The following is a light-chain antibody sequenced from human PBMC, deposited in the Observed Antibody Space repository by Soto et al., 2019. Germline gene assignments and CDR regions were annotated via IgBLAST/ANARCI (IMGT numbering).Light chain of an antibody. J-gene: IGKJ1*01. CDR3: QHYNSYSEA. V-gene: IGKV1-5*01. Sequence: DIQMTQSPSTLSASVGDRVIITCRASQSISSWLAWYQQKPGKAPKLLIYDASSLESGVPSRFSGSGSGTEFTLTISSLQPDDFAIYYCQHYNSYSEAFGQGTKVELK. CDR2: DAS. CDR1: QSISSW.